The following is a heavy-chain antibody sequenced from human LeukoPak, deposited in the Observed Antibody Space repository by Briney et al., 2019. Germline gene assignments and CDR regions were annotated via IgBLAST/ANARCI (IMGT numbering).Heavy chain of an antibody. CDR2: INPSGGST. CDR1: GYTFTSYY. D-gene: IGHD1-14*01. Sequence: ASVKVSCKASGYTFTSYYTHWVRQDPGQGLDWMGIINPSGGSTSYAQKFQGRVTITRDTSTSTVYMELSSLRSEDTAVYYCATITLTPEPRPDYWGQGTLVTVSS. J-gene: IGHJ4*02. CDR3: ATITLTPEPRPDY. V-gene: IGHV1-46*01.